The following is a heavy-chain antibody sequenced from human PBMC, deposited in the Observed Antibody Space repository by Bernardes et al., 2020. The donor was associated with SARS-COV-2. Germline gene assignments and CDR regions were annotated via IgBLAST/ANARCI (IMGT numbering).Heavy chain of an antibody. V-gene: IGHV3-30-3*01. Sequence: GGSLRLSCAASGFTFSSYAMHWVRQAPGKGLEWVAVISYDGSNKYYADSVKGRFTISRDNSKNTLYLQMNSLRAEDTAVYYCAREGGGGSWTFDYWGQGTLVTVSS. CDR2: ISYDGSNK. J-gene: IGHJ4*02. CDR3: AREGGGGSWTFDY. D-gene: IGHD2-15*01. CDR1: GFTFSSYA.